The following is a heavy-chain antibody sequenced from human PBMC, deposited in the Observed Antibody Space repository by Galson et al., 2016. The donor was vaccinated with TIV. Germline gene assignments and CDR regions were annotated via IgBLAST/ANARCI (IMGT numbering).Heavy chain of an antibody. J-gene: IGHJ5*02. V-gene: IGHV3-15*01. CDR3: ATWDYHDNWFHP. D-gene: IGHD1-7*01. CDR2: IKNKIDGGTT. Sequence: SLRLSCAASGFTFSNVWMNWFRQAPGMGLEWVGRIKNKIDGGTTDYGAPVKGRFTISRDDSKSTVYLQMNGLNSEDTGVYYCATWDYHDNWFHPWGQGTLVTVSS. CDR1: GFTFSNVW.